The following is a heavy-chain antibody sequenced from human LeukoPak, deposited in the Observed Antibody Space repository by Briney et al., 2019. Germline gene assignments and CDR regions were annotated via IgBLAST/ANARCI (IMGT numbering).Heavy chain of an antibody. CDR2: ISGSGGST. Sequence: GGSLRVSCAASRFPFSSYAMSWVRQAPGKWLEWVSAISGSGGSTYYADSVKGRFTISRDNSKNTLSLQMSSLRAEDTAVYYCARASGGTCYSGVDYWGQGTLVTVSS. CDR1: RFPFSSYA. CDR3: ARASGGTCYSGVDY. D-gene: IGHD2-15*01. V-gene: IGHV3-23*01. J-gene: IGHJ4*02.